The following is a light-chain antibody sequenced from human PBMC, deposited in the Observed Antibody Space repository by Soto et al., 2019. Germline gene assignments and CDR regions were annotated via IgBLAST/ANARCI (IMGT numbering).Light chain of an antibody. CDR2: GIS. CDR3: EQYGSSPRT. CDR1: QTISSNY. J-gene: IGKJ1*01. Sequence: PGERATLSCRASQTISSNYFAWYQQKPGQAPRLLIYGISTRATGIPDRFSGSGSGTDFTLTISRLEPEDFAVYYREQYGSSPRTFGQGTKVDI. V-gene: IGKV3-20*01.